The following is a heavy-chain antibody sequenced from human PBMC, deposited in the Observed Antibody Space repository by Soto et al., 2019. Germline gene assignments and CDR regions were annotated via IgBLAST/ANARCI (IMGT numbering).Heavy chain of an antibody. Sequence: QVTLKESGPVVVKPTETLTLTCTVSGFSLSNVRMGVSWIRQPPGKALEWLAHIFSNDEKSYSTSLKSRLTISKDTSKSQVVLTMTNMDPVDTATYYCARTTITSFLFDYWGQGTLVTVSS. D-gene: IGHD5-12*01. J-gene: IGHJ4*02. CDR2: IFSNDEK. V-gene: IGHV2-26*01. CDR3: ARTTITSFLFDY. CDR1: GFSLSNVRMG.